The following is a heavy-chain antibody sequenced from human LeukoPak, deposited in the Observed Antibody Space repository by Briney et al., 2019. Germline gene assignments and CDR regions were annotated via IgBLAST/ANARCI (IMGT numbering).Heavy chain of an antibody. D-gene: IGHD4-17*01. CDR1: GFTFSSYD. V-gene: IGHV3-13*01. CDR3: ARGGDYYYYMDV. Sequence: GGSLRLSCAASGFTFSSYDMHWVRQATGKGLEWVSAIGTAGDTYYPGSVKGRFTISRENAKNSLYLQMNSLRAGDTAVYYCARGGDYYYYMDVWGKGATVTVSS. CDR2: IGTAGDT. J-gene: IGHJ6*03.